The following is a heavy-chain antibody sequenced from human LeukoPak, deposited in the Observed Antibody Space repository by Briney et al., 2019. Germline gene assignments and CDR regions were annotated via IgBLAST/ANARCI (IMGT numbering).Heavy chain of an antibody. CDR1: GYTFTSYD. CDR3: ARVRSGSWNDGYYFDY. Sequence: ASVKVSCKASGYTFTSYDINWVRQATGQGLEWMGWMNPNSGNTGYAQKFQGRVTMTRNTSISTAYMELSSLRSEDTAVYYCARVRSGSWNDGYYFDYWGQGTLVTVSS. V-gene: IGHV1-8*01. J-gene: IGHJ4*02. D-gene: IGHD1-1*01. CDR2: MNPNSGNT.